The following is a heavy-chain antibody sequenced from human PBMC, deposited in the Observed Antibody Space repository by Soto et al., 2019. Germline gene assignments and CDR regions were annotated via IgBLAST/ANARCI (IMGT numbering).Heavy chain of an antibody. V-gene: IGHV3-9*01. CDR1: GFTFDDYA. J-gene: IGHJ3*02. CDR2: ISWNSGSI. CDR3: AKDISPAVATLGNDAFDI. D-gene: IGHD5-12*01. Sequence: GGSLRLSCAASGFTFDDYAMHWVRQAPGKGLEWVSGISWNSGSIGYADSVKGRFTISRDNAKNSLYLQMNSLRAEDTALYYCAKDISPAVATLGNDAFDIWGQGTMVTVSS.